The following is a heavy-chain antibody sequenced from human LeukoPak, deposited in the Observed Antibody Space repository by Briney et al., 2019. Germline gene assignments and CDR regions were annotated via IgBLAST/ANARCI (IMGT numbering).Heavy chain of an antibody. Sequence: PGGSLRLSCAASGFTFTNYAMSWVRQAPGKGLEWVSGLSGGGSKTYYADSVKGRFTVSRDNSKNTLYLQMNSLRAEDTAVYYCAKYGSGWALYYYYYMDVWGKGTTVTVSS. CDR3: AKYGSGWALYYYYYMDV. D-gene: IGHD6-19*01. J-gene: IGHJ6*03. CDR2: LSGGGSKT. V-gene: IGHV3-23*01. CDR1: GFTFTNYA.